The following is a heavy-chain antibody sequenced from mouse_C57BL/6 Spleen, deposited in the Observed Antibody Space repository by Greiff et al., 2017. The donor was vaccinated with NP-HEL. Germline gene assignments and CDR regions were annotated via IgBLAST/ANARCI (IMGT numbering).Heavy chain of an antibody. CDR1: GYTFTSYW. D-gene: IGHD2-3*01. V-gene: IGHV1-52*01. CDR3: ARGTYDGYLSYAMDY. Sequence: QVQLQQSGAELVRPGSSVKLSCKASGYTFTSYWMHWVKQRPIQGLEWIGNIDPSDSETHYNQKFKDKATLTVDKSSSTAYMQLSSLTSEDSAVYYCARGTYDGYLSYAMDYWGQGTSVTVSS. J-gene: IGHJ4*01. CDR2: IDPSDSET.